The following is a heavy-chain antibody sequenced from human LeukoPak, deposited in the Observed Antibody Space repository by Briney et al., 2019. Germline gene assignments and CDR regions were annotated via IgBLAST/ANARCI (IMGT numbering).Heavy chain of an antibody. CDR1: GGSISSSSYY. J-gene: IGHJ3*02. CDR2: IYYSGST. Sequence: SETLSLTCTVSGGSISSSSYYWGWIRQPPGKGLEWIGSIYYSGSTYYNPSLKSRVTISVDTSKNQFSLKLSSVTAADTAVYYCTRVPWNGVVHHAFDIWGQGTMVTVSS. D-gene: IGHD1-1*01. V-gene: IGHV4-39*07. CDR3: TRVPWNGVVHHAFDI.